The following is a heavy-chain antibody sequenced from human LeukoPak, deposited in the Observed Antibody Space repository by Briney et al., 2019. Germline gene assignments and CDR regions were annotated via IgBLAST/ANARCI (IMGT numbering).Heavy chain of an antibody. J-gene: IGHJ4*02. CDR1: GYSFTSYG. D-gene: IGHD1-1*01. Sequence: ASVKVSCNTSGYSFTSYGITWVRQAPGQGLEWMGWISTYNGKTNYAQKFQGRVTPTTDTSTSTAYMEVTSLRSDDTAVYYCARGVPVERRFDYWGQGTLVTVSS. V-gene: IGHV1-18*01. CDR2: ISTYNGKT. CDR3: ARGVPVERRFDY.